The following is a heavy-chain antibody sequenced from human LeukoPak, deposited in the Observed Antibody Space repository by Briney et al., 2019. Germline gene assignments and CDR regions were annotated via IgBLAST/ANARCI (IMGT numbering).Heavy chain of an antibody. CDR1: GFTFDDYA. CDR3: AKDYTPMGRGAGDY. J-gene: IGHJ4*02. D-gene: IGHD5-18*01. V-gene: IGHV3-9*01. CDR2: ISWNSGSI. Sequence: SGGSLRLSCAASGFTFDDYAMHWVRQAPGKGLEWVSGISWNSGSIGYADSVKGRFTISRDNAKNSLYLQMSSLRAEDTALYHCAKDYTPMGRGAGDYWGQGTLVTVSS.